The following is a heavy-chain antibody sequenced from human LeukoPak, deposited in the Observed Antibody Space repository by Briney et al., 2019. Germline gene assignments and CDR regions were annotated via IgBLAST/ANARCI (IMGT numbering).Heavy chain of an antibody. CDR1: GFTFSSYA. CDR2: ISGSGGST. CDR3: AKDDSSGYFPFDY. V-gene: IGHV3-23*01. Sequence: GGSLRLSCVASGFTFSSYAMSWVRQAPGKGLEWVSAISGSGGSTYYADSVKGRFTISRDNSKNTLYLQMNSLRAEDTAVYYCAKDDSSGYFPFDYWGQGTLVTVSS. J-gene: IGHJ4*02. D-gene: IGHD3-22*01.